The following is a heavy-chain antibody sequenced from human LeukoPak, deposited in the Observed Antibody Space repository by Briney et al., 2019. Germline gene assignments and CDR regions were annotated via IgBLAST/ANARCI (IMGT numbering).Heavy chain of an antibody. CDR3: ARDRGRYFDGPQTDY. V-gene: IGHV4-4*07. CDR1: GGSVSSYY. CDR2: IYVSGSS. Sequence: PSETLSLTCTVSGGSVSSYYWSWIRQPAGKGLEWIGRIYVSGSSIYNPSLKSRVTMSVDTSKNQFSLNLSSVTAADTAVYYCARDRGRYFDGPQTDYWGQGILVTVSS. J-gene: IGHJ4*02. D-gene: IGHD3-9*01.